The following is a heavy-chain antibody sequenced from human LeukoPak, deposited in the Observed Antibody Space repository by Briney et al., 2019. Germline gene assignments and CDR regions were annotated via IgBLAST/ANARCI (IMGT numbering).Heavy chain of an antibody. CDR3: AREASSGWYRAQFDY. CDR2: ISAYNGNT. D-gene: IGHD6-19*01. J-gene: IGHJ4*02. V-gene: IGHV1-18*01. Sequence: GASVKVSCKASGYTFTSYGISWVRQAPGQGLEWMGWISAYNGNTNYAQKLQGRVTMTTDTSTSTAYMELGSLRSDDTAVYYCAREASSGWYRAQFDYWGQGTLVTVSS. CDR1: GYTFTSYG.